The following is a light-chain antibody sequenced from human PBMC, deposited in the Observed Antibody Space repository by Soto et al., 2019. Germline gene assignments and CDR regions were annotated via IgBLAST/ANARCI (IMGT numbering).Light chain of an antibody. V-gene: IGKV1-39*01. Sequence: DIQMTQSPSTLSASVGDRDTIPCRASQSISMYLNWYQQKPGKAPKILIYAASSLQSGVPSRFSGSGSGTDFTLTISSLQPEDFATYYCQQSYSTITLGQGTRLEIK. CDR2: AAS. CDR3: QQSYSTIT. CDR1: QSISMY. J-gene: IGKJ5*01.